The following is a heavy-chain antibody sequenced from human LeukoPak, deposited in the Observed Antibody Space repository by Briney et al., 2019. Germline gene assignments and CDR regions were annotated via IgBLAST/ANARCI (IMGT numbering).Heavy chain of an antibody. CDR1: GFTFSSYG. D-gene: IGHD2-2*01. CDR3: ARELPIPAAMFGWFDP. Sequence: PGGSLRLSCAASGFTFSSYGMHWVRQAPGKGLEWVALIWYDGTNKYYADSVKGRFTISRDNSKNTLYLQMNSLRAEDTAVYYCARELPIPAAMFGWFDPWGQGTLVTVSS. V-gene: IGHV3-33*01. J-gene: IGHJ5*02. CDR2: IWYDGTNK.